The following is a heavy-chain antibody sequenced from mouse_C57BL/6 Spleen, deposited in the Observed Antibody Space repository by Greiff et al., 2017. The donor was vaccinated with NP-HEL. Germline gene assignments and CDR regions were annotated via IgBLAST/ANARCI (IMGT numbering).Heavy chain of an antibody. D-gene: IGHD2-14*01. CDR1: GYTFTSYW. CDR2: IDPSDSYT. J-gene: IGHJ2*01. Sequence: QVQLQQPGAELVKPGASVKLSCKASGYTFTSYWMQWVKQRPGQGLEWIGEIDPSDSYTNYNQKFKGKATLTVDTSSSTAYMQLSSLTSEDSAVYYCARHQVLRFDYWGQGTTLTVSS. V-gene: IGHV1-50*01. CDR3: ARHQVLRFDY.